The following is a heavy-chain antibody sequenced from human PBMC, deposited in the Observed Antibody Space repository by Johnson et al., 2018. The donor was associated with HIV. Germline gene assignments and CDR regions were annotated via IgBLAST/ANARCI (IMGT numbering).Heavy chain of an antibody. D-gene: IGHD6-13*01. CDR2: ISYDGSKK. J-gene: IGHJ3*02. CDR3: ARERLRAGAFDI. V-gene: IGHV3-30-3*01. Sequence: VQLVQSGGGVVQPGRSLRLSCAASGLIFNTYGMHWVRQAPGKGLEWVAVISYDGSKKYYADSVKGRFTISRDNSKNTLYLQMNSLRAEDPAVYYCARERLRAGAFDIWGQGTMVTVSS. CDR1: GLIFNTYG.